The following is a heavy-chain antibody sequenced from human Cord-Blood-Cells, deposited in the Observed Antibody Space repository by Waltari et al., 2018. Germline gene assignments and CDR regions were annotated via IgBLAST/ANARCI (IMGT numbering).Heavy chain of an antibody. D-gene: IGHD6-19*01. V-gene: IGHV1-8*01. CDR2: MNPNSGNT. CDR3: ARPIAGYSSGWYLIDY. CDR1: GYTFTSYD. Sequence: QVQLVQSGAGVKKPGASVKVSCKASGYTFTSYDINWVRQATGQGLEWMGWMNPNSGNTGYAQKFQGRVTMTRNTSISTAYMELSSLRSEDTAVYYCARPIAGYSSGWYLIDYWGQGTLVTVSS. J-gene: IGHJ4*02.